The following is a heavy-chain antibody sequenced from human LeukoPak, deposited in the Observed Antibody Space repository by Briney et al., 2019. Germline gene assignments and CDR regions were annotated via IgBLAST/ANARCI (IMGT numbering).Heavy chain of an antibody. D-gene: IGHD5-12*01. CDR3: AKSETKRGYSGYGLFDY. J-gene: IGHJ4*02. CDR1: GFTVSSNY. CDR2: IYSGGST. Sequence: GGSLRLSCAASGFTVSSNYMSWVRQAPGKGLEWVSVIYSGGSTYYADSVKGRFTISRDNSKNTLYLQMTGLRAEDTAVYYCAKSETKRGYSGYGLFDYWGQGTLVTVSS. V-gene: IGHV3-66*01.